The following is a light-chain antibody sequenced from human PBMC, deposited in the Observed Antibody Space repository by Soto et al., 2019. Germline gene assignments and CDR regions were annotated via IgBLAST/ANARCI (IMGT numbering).Light chain of an antibody. CDR2: AAS. CDR3: QQYDTSPRT. CDR1: QNLGSGY. Sequence: EIVLTQSPGTLSLSPGERATLSCRSSQNLGSGYLAWYQQKPGQAPRILIYAASSRATGIPDRFSGSGSGTDFTLSISRLEPEDFAVYYCQQYDTSPRTFGQGTKVDIK. V-gene: IGKV3-20*01. J-gene: IGKJ1*01.